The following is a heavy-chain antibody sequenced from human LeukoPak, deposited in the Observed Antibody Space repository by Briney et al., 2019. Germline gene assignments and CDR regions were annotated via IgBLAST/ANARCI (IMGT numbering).Heavy chain of an antibody. J-gene: IGHJ4*02. CDR3: AREYSGYDPADY. CDR2: INHSGST. Sequence: SETLSLTCAVYGGSFSGYYWSWIRQPPGKGLEWIGEINHSGSTNYNPSLKSRVTISVDTSKNQFSLKLSSVTAADTAVYYCAREYSGYDPADYGGQGTLVTVSS. D-gene: IGHD5-12*01. V-gene: IGHV4-34*01. CDR1: GGSFSGYY.